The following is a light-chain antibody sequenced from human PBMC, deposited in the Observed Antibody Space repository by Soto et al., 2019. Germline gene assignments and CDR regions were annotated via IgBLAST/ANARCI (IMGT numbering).Light chain of an antibody. CDR1: QTISPW. Sequence: DTQMTQNPSTLSASVGARVTITFRASQTISPWLAWYQQKPGKAPKLLIYDASSLQSGVPSRFSGSGSGTDFTLTISILQPDDFALYYSQQYAAESAITFGHGTRLEVK. CDR3: QQYAAESAIT. V-gene: IGKV1-5*01. J-gene: IGKJ5*01. CDR2: DAS.